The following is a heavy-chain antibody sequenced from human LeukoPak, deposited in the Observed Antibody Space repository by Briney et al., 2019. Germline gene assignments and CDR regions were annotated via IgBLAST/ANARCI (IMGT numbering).Heavy chain of an antibody. V-gene: IGHV4-4*07. D-gene: IGHD1-26*01. Sequence: SETLSLTCTVSGASISSYYYNWIRQTAGGGLEWIGRLYISGSTDYNPSLKSRVTISVDTSKNQFSLKLSSVTAADTAVYYCARITSGSYKGDFDYWGQGTLVTVSS. CDR2: LYISGST. CDR3: ARITSGSYKGDFDY. CDR1: GASISSYY. J-gene: IGHJ4*02.